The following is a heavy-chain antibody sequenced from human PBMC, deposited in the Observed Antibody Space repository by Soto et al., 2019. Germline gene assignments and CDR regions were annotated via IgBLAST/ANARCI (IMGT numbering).Heavy chain of an antibody. CDR3: VRERAPFDTFDI. J-gene: IGHJ3*02. V-gene: IGHV3-33*01. CDR1: GFIFSSYG. CDR2: VWSNGINN. Sequence: SGAASGFIFSSYGMHWVRQAPGKGLQRVAVVWSNGINNYYADSVRGRFTISRDNCRNRLSRQMNSLKAEDTAVYYCVRERAPFDTFDIWGQGTMVTVSS.